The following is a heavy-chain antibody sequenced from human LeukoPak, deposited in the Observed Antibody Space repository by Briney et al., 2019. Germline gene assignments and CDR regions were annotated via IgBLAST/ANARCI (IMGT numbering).Heavy chain of an antibody. CDR2: ISSSSRSI. CDR3: ARERSGPAVRAHNWFDP. D-gene: IGHD1-26*01. V-gene: IGHV3-21*06. Sequence: GGSLRLSCVGSGFTFSGYNIDWVRQAPGKGLEWVSSISSSSRSIYYADSLKGRITISRDNTKNSVFLQMSGLRVDDTAVYYCARERSGPAVRAHNWFDPWGRGTLVTVSS. J-gene: IGHJ5*01. CDR1: GFTFSGYN.